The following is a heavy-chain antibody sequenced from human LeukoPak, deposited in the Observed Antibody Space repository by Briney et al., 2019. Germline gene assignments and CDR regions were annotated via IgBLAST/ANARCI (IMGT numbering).Heavy chain of an antibody. V-gene: IGHV4-59*08. J-gene: IGHJ4*02. CDR1: GGSISSYY. D-gene: IGHD3-22*01. CDR3: ARHGIVVDGSRGYYFDY. Sequence: SETLSLTCTVSGGSISSYYWSWIRQPPGKGLEWIGYIYYSGSTKYNPSLKSRVTISLDTSKNQSSLKLSSVTAADTTVYYCARHGIVVDGSRGYYFDYWGQGTLVTASS. CDR2: IYYSGST.